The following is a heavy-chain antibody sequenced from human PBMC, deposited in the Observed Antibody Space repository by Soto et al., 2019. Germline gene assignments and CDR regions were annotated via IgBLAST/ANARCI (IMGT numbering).Heavy chain of an antibody. CDR2: IIPILGIA. J-gene: IGHJ4*02. CDR1: GGTFSSYT. D-gene: IGHD3-10*01. Sequence: QVQLVQSGAEVKKPGSSVKVSCKASGGTFSSYTISWVRQAPGQGREWMGRIIPILGIANYAQKFQGRVTIPADKSTGTADMELSSLSSEDTAVYYCARSSYYGSGSYYGYWGQGTLVTVSS. CDR3: ARSSYYGSGSYYGY. V-gene: IGHV1-69*02.